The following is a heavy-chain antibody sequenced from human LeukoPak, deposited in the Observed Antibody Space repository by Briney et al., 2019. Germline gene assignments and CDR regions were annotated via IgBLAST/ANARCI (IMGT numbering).Heavy chain of an antibody. V-gene: IGHV4-30-4*01. J-gene: IGHJ5*02. Sequence: SQTLSLTCTVSGGSISSGDYYWSWIRQPPGKGLEWIGYIYYSGSTYYNPSLKSRVTISVDTSKNQFSLKLSSVTAADTAVYYCAREETSYYHNWFDPWGQGTLVTVSS. CDR1: GGSISSGDYY. D-gene: IGHD3-10*01. CDR3: AREETSYYHNWFDP. CDR2: IYYSGST.